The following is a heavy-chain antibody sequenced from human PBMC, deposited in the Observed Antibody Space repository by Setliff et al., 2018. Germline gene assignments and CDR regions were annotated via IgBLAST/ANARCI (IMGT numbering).Heavy chain of an antibody. CDR2: IYYSGST. D-gene: IGHD3-10*01. CDR3: AGVSSYGSGSYYYYYYGMDV. J-gene: IGHJ6*02. Sequence: PSETLSLTCTVSGGSISSRSYYWGWNRQPPGKGLEWIGSIYYSGSTYYKPSLKSRVTISVDTSKNQFSLKLSSVTAADTAVYYCAGVSSYGSGSYYYYYYGMDVWGQGTTVTVSS. V-gene: IGHV4-39*07. CDR1: GGSISSRSYY.